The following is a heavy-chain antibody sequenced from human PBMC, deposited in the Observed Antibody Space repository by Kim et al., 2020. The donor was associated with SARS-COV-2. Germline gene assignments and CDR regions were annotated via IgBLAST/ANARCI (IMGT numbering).Heavy chain of an antibody. V-gene: IGHV4-38-2*02. J-gene: IGHJ6*01. CDR3: ARGADYDSSGYYY. CDR1: GYSISTGYF. CDR2: IFHGGST. D-gene: IGHD3-22*01. Sequence: SETLSLTCTVSGYSISTGYFWGWIRQPPGKGLEWIGSIFHGGSTYYNPSLKSRVTISVDTSKNQFSLKLTSVTAADTGVYYCARGADYDSSGYYY.